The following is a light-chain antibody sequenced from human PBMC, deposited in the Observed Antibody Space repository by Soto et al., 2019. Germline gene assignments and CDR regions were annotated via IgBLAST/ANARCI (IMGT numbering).Light chain of an antibody. Sequence: QSVLTQPPSASGTPGQRVTISCSGSSSNIGSNTVNWYQQLPGTAPKLLIYSNNQRPSGVPDRFSGSKSGTSAPLAISGLQSEDEADYYCAAWDDSLNASYVFGTGTKLTVL. CDR2: SNN. CDR1: SSNIGSNT. CDR3: AAWDDSLNASYV. J-gene: IGLJ1*01. V-gene: IGLV1-44*01.